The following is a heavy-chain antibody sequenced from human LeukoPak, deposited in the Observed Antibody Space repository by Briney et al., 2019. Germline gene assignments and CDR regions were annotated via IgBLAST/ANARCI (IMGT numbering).Heavy chain of an antibody. Sequence: GGSLRLSCAASGFTFDDYTMHWVRQAPGKGLEWVSLISWDGGSTYYADSVKGRFTISRDNSKNSLYLQMNGLRTEDTALYYCAKDIRATENLFFDYWGQGTLVTVSS. V-gene: IGHV3-43*01. CDR1: GFTFDDYT. CDR2: ISWDGGST. CDR3: AKDIRATENLFFDY. D-gene: IGHD1-14*01. J-gene: IGHJ4*02.